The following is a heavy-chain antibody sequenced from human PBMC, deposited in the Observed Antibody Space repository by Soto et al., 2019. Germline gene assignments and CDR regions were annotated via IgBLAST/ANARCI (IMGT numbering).Heavy chain of an antibody. CDR3: ARDLAKGGGSAGFDY. Sequence: QVQLVQSGAEVKKPGASVNVSCKASGYTFTVYYMHWVRQAPGQGLEWMGWINPKSGGTMYPQKVQGRVTMAWDTSISTAYMALTRLRSDDTAVYYCARDLAKGGGSAGFDYWGQGTLVTVPS. V-gene: IGHV1-2*02. J-gene: IGHJ4*02. D-gene: IGHD1-26*01. CDR1: GYTFTVYY. CDR2: INPKSGGT.